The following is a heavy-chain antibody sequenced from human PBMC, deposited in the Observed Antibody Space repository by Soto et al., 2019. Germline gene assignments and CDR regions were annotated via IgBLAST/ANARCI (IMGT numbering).Heavy chain of an antibody. CDR1: GYTFTSYA. CDR3: ARSLQIVPDAIAY. Sequence: QVQLVQSGAEVRKPGASVKVSCKASGYTFTSYAMHWVRQAPGQRLEWMGWINAGNGNTKYSQKFQGRVTITRDTSASTAYMELSSLRSEDTAVYYCARSLQIVPDAIAYWGQGTLVTVSS. V-gene: IGHV1-3*01. CDR2: INAGNGNT. D-gene: IGHD2-2*02. J-gene: IGHJ4*02.